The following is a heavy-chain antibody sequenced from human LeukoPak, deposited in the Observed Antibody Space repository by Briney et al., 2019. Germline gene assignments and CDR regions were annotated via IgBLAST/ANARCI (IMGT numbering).Heavy chain of an antibody. J-gene: IGHJ4*02. CDR3: ARVRHYYDSSGYYYGY. CDR1: GFTFSSYS. D-gene: IGHD3-22*01. CDR2: ISSSSSYI. Sequence: GGSLRLSCAASGFTFSSYSMNWVRQAPGKGLEWVSSISSSSSYIYYADSVKGRFTISRDNAKNSLYLQMNSLRAEDTAVYYCARVRHYYDSSGYYYGYWGQGTLVTVSS. V-gene: IGHV3-21*01.